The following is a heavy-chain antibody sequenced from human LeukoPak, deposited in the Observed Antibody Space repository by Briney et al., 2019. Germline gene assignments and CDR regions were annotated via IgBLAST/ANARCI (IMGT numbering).Heavy chain of an antibody. J-gene: IGHJ3*02. V-gene: IGHV4-30-2*01. CDR1: GGSISSGGYS. D-gene: IGHD4-17*01. Sequence: SQTLSLTCAVSGGSISSGGYSWSWIQQPPGKGLEWIGYIYHSGSTYYNPSLKSRVSISLDRSKNQFFLKLRSVTAADTAVYYCARATTDNDAFDIWGQGTMVTVSS. CDR3: ARATTDNDAFDI. CDR2: IYHSGST.